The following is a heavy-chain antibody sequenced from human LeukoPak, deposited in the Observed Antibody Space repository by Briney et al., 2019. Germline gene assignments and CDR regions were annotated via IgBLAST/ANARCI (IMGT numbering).Heavy chain of an antibody. J-gene: IGHJ4*02. CDR3: AKAYTTTWYVWDY. V-gene: IGHV3-23*01. CDR1: GFTFNSYA. CDR2: ISGSAGST. D-gene: IGHD6-13*01. Sequence: GGSLRLSCAASGFTFNSYAMSWVRQAPGKGLEWVSAISGSAGSTYSADSVKGRFTISRDNSKNTLYLQMNSLRAEDTAVYYCAKAYTTTWYVWDYGGQGTLVTVSS.